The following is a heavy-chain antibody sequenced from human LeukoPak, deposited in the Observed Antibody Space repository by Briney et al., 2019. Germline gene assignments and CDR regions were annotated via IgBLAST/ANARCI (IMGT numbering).Heavy chain of an antibody. D-gene: IGHD6-13*01. CDR2: IYHSGST. V-gene: IGHV4-39*07. CDR3: ATSPTGVFSSSSVRFDP. Sequence: PSETLSLTCTVSGGSISSTSHYWRWIRQPPGKGLEWIGNIYHSGSTYYNPSLKSRVTISVDTSKNQFSLRLSSVTAADTAVYYCATSPTGVFSSSSVRFDPWGQGALVTVSS. J-gene: IGHJ5*02. CDR1: GGSISSTSHY.